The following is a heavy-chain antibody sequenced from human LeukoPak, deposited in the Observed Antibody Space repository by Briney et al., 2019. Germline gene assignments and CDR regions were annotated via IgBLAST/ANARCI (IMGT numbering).Heavy chain of an antibody. CDR1: GGSISSYY. Sequence: SETLPLTCTVSGGSISSYYWSWIRQPAGKGLEWIGRIYASGSTNYNPSLKSRVTMSVDTSKNQFSLKLSSVTAADTAVYYCASSYGVYALDYWGQGTLVTVSS. V-gene: IGHV4-4*07. J-gene: IGHJ4*02. CDR2: IYASGST. CDR3: ASSYGVYALDY. D-gene: IGHD2-8*01.